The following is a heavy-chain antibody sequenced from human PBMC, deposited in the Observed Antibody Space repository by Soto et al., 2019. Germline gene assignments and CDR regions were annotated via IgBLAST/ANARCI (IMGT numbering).Heavy chain of an antibody. CDR1: GYSFTSYG. V-gene: IGHV1-18*01. J-gene: IGHJ4*02. Sequence: APVKVSCKASGYSFTSYGLRSPRQAPGQGLEWMGWISAYNGNTNYAQKLQGRVTMTTDTSTSTAYMELRSLRSDDTAVYYCATLAGIETAGGVDFDYRGQGTLVTVSS. D-gene: IGHD6-13*01. CDR2: ISAYNGNT. CDR3: ATLAGIETAGGVDFDY.